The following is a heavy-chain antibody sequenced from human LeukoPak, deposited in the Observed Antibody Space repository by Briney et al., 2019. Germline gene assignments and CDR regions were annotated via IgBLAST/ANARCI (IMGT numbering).Heavy chain of an antibody. CDR1: GYTFTGYY. CDR3: ARSTLRLSSSSSSGY. V-gene: IGHV1-2*02. D-gene: IGHD6-6*01. J-gene: IGHJ4*02. Sequence: ASVKVSCKASGYTFTGYYMHWVRQAPGQGLEWMGWINPNSGGTNYAQKFQGRVTMTRDTSISTAYMELSRLRSDDTAVYYCARSTLRLSSSSSSGYWGQGTVVTVSS. CDR2: INPNSGGT.